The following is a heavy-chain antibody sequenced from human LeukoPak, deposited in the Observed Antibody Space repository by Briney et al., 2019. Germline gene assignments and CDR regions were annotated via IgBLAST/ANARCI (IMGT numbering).Heavy chain of an antibody. Sequence: GASVKVSCKASGYTFTSYGISWVRQAPGQGLEWMGWIGAYNGNTNYAQKVQGGVTMTTDTSTSTAYMELRSLRPDHTAVYYCARALTDYDFSSGYDYGMDVWGQGTTATVSS. V-gene: IGHV1-18*01. D-gene: IGHD3-3*01. J-gene: IGHJ6*02. CDR2: IGAYNGNT. CDR1: GYTFTSYG. CDR3: ARALTDYDFSSGYDYGMDV.